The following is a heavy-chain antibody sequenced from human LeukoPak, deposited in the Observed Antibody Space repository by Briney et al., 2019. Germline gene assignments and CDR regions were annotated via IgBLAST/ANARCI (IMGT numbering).Heavy chain of an antibody. CDR3: AREAKPGIAAAGHLGGAFDI. V-gene: IGHV4-39*07. CDR1: GGSISSSSYY. J-gene: IGHJ3*02. D-gene: IGHD6-13*01. CDR2: IYHSGST. Sequence: SETLSLTCTVSGGSISSSSYYWGWIRQPPGKGLEWIGSIYHSGSTYYNPSLKSRVTISVDTSKNQFSLKLSSVTAADTAVYYCAREAKPGIAAAGHLGGAFDIWGQGTMVTVSS.